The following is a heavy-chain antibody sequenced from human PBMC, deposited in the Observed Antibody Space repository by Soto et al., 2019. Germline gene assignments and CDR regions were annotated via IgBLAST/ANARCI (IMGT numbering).Heavy chain of an antibody. CDR1: GYTFTNYG. Sequence: GKLVQSGSEVKKPGASVKVSGKASGYTFTNYGIIWVRQAPGQGLEWMGWISGYNGNTKYAQKFQGRVTMTTDTSTSTAYMELRSLRSDDTAVYYCARDPRYGGPWGQGALVTVSS. D-gene: IGHD1-20*01. CDR2: ISGYNGNT. CDR3: ARDPRYGGP. J-gene: IGHJ5*02. V-gene: IGHV1-18*01.